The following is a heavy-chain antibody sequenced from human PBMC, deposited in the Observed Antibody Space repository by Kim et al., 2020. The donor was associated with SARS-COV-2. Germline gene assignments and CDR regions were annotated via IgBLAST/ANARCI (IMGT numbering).Heavy chain of an antibody. J-gene: IGHJ6*02. CDR2: INHSGST. CDR1: GGSFSGYY. V-gene: IGHV4-34*01. Sequence: SQTLSLTCAVYGGSFSGYYWSWIRQPPGKGLEWIGEINHSGSTNYNPSLKSRVTISVDTSKNQFSLKLSSVTAADTAVYYCARDPHSYDFWSGYYYYYYYGMDVWGQGTTVTVSS. CDR3: ARDPHSYDFWSGYYYYYYYGMDV. D-gene: IGHD3-3*01.